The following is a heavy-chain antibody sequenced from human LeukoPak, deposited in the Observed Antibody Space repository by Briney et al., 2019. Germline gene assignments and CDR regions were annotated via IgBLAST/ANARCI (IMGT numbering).Heavy chain of an antibody. D-gene: IGHD3-22*01. V-gene: IGHV1-69*06. CDR3: AKASGWGYYDSSGYYYGFAAFDI. CDR1: GGTFSSYA. J-gene: IGHJ3*02. Sequence: GASVKVSCKASGGTFSSYAISWVRQAPGQGLEWMGGIIPIFGTANYAQKFQGRVTITADKSTSTAYMELSSLRSEDTAVYYCAKASGWGYYDSSGYYYGFAAFDIWGQGTMVTVSS. CDR2: IIPIFGTA.